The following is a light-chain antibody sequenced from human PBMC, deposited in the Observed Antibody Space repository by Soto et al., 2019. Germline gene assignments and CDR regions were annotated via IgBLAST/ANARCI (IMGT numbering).Light chain of an antibody. CDR2: DAS. CDR3: QQYNHLPPLT. CDR1: QDINNY. Sequence: DIQMTQSPSSLSASVGDRVTITCQASQDINNYLNWYQQKPGKAPELLIYDASYLETGVPSRFSGSGSGILFTFTISSLQPEDIATYHCQQYNHLPPLTFGGGTKVEIK. J-gene: IGKJ4*01. V-gene: IGKV1-33*01.